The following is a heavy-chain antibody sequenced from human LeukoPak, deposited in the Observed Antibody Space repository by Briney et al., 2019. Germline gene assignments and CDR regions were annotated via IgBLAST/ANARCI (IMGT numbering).Heavy chain of an antibody. Sequence: GASVKVSCKASGYTFTGYYMHWVRQAPGQGLEWMGWINPNSGGTNYAQKFQGRVTMTRDTSISTAYMELSRLRSDDTAVYYCARSSIRFVRESGWYNFDYWGQGTLVTVSS. D-gene: IGHD6-19*01. CDR1: GYTFTGYY. V-gene: IGHV1-2*02. CDR3: ARSSIRFVRESGWYNFDY. CDR2: INPNSGGT. J-gene: IGHJ4*02.